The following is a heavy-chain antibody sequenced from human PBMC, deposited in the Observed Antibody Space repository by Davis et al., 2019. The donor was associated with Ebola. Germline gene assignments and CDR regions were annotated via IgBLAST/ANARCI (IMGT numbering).Heavy chain of an antibody. CDR3: ASAYYYDSSGYLLGG. CDR1: GGTFSSYA. CDR2: IIPILGIA. J-gene: IGHJ4*02. V-gene: IGHV1-69*04. Sequence: AASVKVSCKASGGTFSSYAISWVRQAPGQGLEWMGRIIPILGIANYAQKFQGRVTMTTDTSTSTAYMELRSLRSDDTAVYYCASAYYYDSSGYLLGGWGQGTLVTVSS. D-gene: IGHD3-22*01.